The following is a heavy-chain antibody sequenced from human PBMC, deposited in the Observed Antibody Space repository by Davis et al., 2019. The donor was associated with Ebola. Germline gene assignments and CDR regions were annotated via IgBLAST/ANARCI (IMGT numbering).Heavy chain of an antibody. CDR1: GFTFSSYS. Sequence: GESLKISCAASGFTFSSYSMNWVRQAPGKGLEWVSYISSSSSTIYYADSVKGRFTISRDNAKNSLYLQMNSLRAEDTAVYYCARAPATARDYWGQGTLVTVSS. CDR2: ISSSSSTI. J-gene: IGHJ4*02. V-gene: IGHV3-48*01. CDR3: ARAPATARDY. D-gene: IGHD5-12*01.